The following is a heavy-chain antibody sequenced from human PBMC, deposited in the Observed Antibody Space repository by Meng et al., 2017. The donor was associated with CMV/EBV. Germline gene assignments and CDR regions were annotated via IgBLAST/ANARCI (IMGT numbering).Heavy chain of an antibody. CDR3: AREPTYYYGSGIYSYYYYGMDV. J-gene: IGHJ6*02. CDR1: GFTFSSYA. CDR2: ISGSGGST. V-gene: IGHV3-23*01. Sequence: GESLKISCAASGFTFSSYAMSWVRQAPGKGLEWVSAISGSGGSTYYADSVKGRFTISRDNAKNSLHLQMNSLRAEDTAVYYCAREPTYYYGSGIYSYYYYGMDVWGQGTTVTVSS. D-gene: IGHD3-10*01.